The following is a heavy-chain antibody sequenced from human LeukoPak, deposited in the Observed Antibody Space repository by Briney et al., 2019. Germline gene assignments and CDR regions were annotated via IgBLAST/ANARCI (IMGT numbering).Heavy chain of an antibody. V-gene: IGHV3-9*01. CDR1: GFTFDDYA. Sequence: GGSLRLSCAASGFTFDDYAMHWVRQAPGKGLEWVSGISWNSGNIGYADSVKGRFTISRDNAKNSLYLHMNSLRAEDTALYYCAKANLYDNSGYYFHSWGQGTLVTVSS. J-gene: IGHJ4*02. CDR3: AKANLYDNSGYYFHS. CDR2: ISWNSGNI. D-gene: IGHD3-22*01.